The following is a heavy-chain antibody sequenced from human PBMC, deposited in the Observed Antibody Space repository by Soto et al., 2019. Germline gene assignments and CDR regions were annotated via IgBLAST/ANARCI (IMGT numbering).Heavy chain of an antibody. J-gene: IGHJ4*02. Sequence: GGSLRLSCAASGFTFSSYSMNWVRQAPGKGLEWVSSISSSSSYIYYADSVKGRFTISRDNAKNSLYLQMNSLRAEDTAVYYCARVGEYSGYANVDYWGQGTLVTISS. V-gene: IGHV3-21*01. D-gene: IGHD5-12*01. CDR3: ARVGEYSGYANVDY. CDR1: GFTFSSYS. CDR2: ISSSSSYI.